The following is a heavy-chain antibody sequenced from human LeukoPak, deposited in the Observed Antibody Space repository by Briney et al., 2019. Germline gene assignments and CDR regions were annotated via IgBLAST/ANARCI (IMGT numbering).Heavy chain of an antibody. J-gene: IGHJ4*03. V-gene: IGHV4-34*01. CDR2: IDHRGSS. CDR1: GESFSSYF. CDR3: ATRSSTLAAARCFDD. D-gene: IGHD6-6*01. Sequence: SETLSLTCAVHGESFSSYFWIWIRQVPGKGLEWIGEIDHRGSSNYNPPLKSRATISVDTSKNHFSLSLTSVTAADTAVYYCATRSSTLAAARCFDDWGQGIVVTVSS.